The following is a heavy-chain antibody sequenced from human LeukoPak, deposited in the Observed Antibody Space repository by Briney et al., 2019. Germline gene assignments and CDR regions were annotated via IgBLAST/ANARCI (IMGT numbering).Heavy chain of an antibody. Sequence: GGSLRLSCAASGFTFSNAWMSWVRQAPGKGLEWVGRIKSKTDGGTTDYAAPVKGRFTISRDDSKNTLYLQMNSLKTEDTAVYYCTTGPMVRGGGMNYFDYWGQGTLVTVSS. CDR2: IKSKTDGGTT. J-gene: IGHJ4*02. CDR3: TTGPMVRGGGMNYFDY. V-gene: IGHV3-15*01. D-gene: IGHD3-10*01. CDR1: GFTFSNAW.